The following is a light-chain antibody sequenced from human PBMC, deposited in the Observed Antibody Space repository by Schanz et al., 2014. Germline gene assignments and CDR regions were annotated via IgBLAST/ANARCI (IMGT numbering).Light chain of an antibody. CDR3: QHYGTSPLST. CDR2: GAS. Sequence: EIVMTQSPATLSVSPGERATLSCRASQSIRSNLAWFQQKPDQAPRLLVYGASSRATGIPDRFSGSGSGIDFTLTIARLEPEDFAVYYCQHYGTSPLSTFGQGTKVEIK. J-gene: IGKJ2*01. CDR1: QSIRSN. V-gene: IGKV3-20*01.